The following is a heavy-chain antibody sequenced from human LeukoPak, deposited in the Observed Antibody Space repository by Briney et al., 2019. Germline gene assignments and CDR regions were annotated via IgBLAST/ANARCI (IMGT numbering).Heavy chain of an antibody. CDR1: GFTFSSYA. V-gene: IGHV3-30*01. CDR3: ARDPDSSGIAAAGTDDY. CDR2: ISYDGSNK. Sequence: GGSLRLSCAASGFTFSSYAMHWVRQAPGKGLEWVAVISYDGSNKYYADSVKGRFTISRDNSKNTLYLQMNSLRAEDTAVYHCARDPDSSGIAAAGTDDYWGQGTLVTVSS. D-gene: IGHD6-13*01. J-gene: IGHJ4*02.